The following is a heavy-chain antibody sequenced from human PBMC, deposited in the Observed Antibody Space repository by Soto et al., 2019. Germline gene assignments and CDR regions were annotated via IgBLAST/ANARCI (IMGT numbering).Heavy chain of an antibody. J-gene: IGHJ3*01. CDR2: ISILGDST. CDR3: ARDSAGTRTFPHNTFNL. Sequence: QEQLAESGGGLVKPGVSLRLSCAPSGFSFNVYYMTWIRQAPGSGLEWVASISILGDSTYYADSVMGRFTISRDNVQSSLYPQMDTLRPEDTAVYYCARDSAGTRTFPHNTFNLWGQGTTVTVAS. D-gene: IGHD6-13*01. CDR1: GFSFNVYY. V-gene: IGHV3-11*01.